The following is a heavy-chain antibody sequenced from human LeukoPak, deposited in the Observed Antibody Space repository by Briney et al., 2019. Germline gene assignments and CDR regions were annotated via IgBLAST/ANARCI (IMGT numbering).Heavy chain of an antibody. CDR1: GFTVSSNY. CDR2: IYSGGST. D-gene: IGHD4-17*01. CDR3: ARLDYGDYDSSDAFDI. Sequence: PGGSLRLSCAASGFTVSSNYMSWVRQAPGKGLEWVSVIYSGGSTYYADSVKGRFTISRDNSKNTLYLQMNSLRAEDTAVYYCARLDYGDYDSSDAFDIWGQGTMVTVSS. V-gene: IGHV3-66*01. J-gene: IGHJ3*02.